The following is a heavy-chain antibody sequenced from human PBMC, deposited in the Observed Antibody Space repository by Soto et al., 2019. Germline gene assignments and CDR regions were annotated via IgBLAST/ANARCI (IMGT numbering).Heavy chain of an antibody. CDR1: GYTITNFA. D-gene: IGHD5-12*01. J-gene: IGHJ4*02. Sequence: ASVKVSCKASGYTITNFAMHWVRQAPGQSPEWMGWINLGNGNTKYSQRSQGRVAITRDTSATTTYMEMTSLTSEDTAVYYCAQDLGGVGGYDQGWASGGRGTLVPV. CDR2: INLGNGNT. V-gene: IGHV1-3*01. CDR3: AQDLGGVGGYDQGWAS.